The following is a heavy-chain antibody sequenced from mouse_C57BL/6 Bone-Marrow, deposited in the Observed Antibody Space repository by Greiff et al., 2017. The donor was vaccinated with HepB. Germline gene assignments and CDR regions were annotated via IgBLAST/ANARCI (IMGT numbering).Heavy chain of an antibody. CDR3: ARSPSPFITTPY. CDR1: GFTFSDYG. D-gene: IGHD1-1*01. V-gene: IGHV5-17*01. CDR2: ISSGSSTI. J-gene: IGHJ2*01. Sequence: EVMLVESGGGLVKPGGSLKLSCAASGFTFSDYGMHWVRQAPEKGLEWVAYISSGSSTIYYADTVKGRVTISRDNAKNTLYLQMTSLRSEGTAMYYCARSPSPFITTPYWGQGTTLTVSS.